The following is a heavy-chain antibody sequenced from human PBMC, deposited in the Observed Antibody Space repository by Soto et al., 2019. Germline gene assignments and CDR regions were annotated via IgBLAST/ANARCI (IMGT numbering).Heavy chain of an antibody. CDR3: ARELLGLLWFGESSYGMDV. CDR2: IWYDGSNK. CDR1: GFNFSDYA. Sequence: GGSLRLSCAASGFNFSDYAMSWVRQAPGKGLEWVAVIWYDGSNKYYADSVKGRFTISRDNSKNTLYLQMNSLRAEDTAVYYCARELLGLLWFGESSYGMDVWGQGTTVTVS. D-gene: IGHD3-10*01. J-gene: IGHJ6*02. V-gene: IGHV3-33*08.